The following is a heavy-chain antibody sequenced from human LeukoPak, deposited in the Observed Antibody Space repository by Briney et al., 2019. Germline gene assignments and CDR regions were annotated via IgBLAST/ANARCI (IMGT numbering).Heavy chain of an antibody. CDR3: ARQGYDFWSGYSPFDY. D-gene: IGHD3-3*01. CDR2: IYHSGIT. V-gene: IGHV4-38-2*01. Sequence: SETLSLTCAVSGYSISSGYYWGWIRQPPGKGLEWIGSIYHSGITYYNPSLKSRVTISVDTSKNQFSLKLSSVTAADTAVYYCARQGYDFWSGYSPFDYWGQGTLVTVSS. CDR1: GYSISSGYY. J-gene: IGHJ4*02.